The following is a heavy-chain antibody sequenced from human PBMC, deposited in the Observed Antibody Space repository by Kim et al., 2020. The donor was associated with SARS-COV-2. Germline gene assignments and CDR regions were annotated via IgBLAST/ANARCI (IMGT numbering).Heavy chain of an antibody. CDR1: GFTFSSYG. Sequence: GGSLRLSCAASGFTFSSYGMHWVRQAPGKGLEWVAVIWYDGSNKYYADSVKGRFTISRDNSKNTLYLQMNSLRAEDTAVYYCAKSIGIAAAGTYYYYYGMDVWGQGTTVTVSS. D-gene: IGHD6-13*01. V-gene: IGHV3-33*06. CDR3: AKSIGIAAAGTYYYYYGMDV. J-gene: IGHJ6*02. CDR2: IWYDGSNK.